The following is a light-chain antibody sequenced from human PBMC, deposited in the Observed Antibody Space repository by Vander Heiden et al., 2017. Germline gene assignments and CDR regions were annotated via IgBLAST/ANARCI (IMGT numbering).Light chain of an antibody. J-gene: IGKJ4*01. V-gene: IGKV4-1*01. CDR2: WAS. CDR1: QSVFYSPNNYNY. CDR3: QQYLAFPPT. Sequence: DIVMTQSPDSLAVSLGERATIDCKSSQSVFYSPNNYNYLAWYQQKPGQPPKLLIYWASTRESGVPDRFSGSGSGTDFTLTISSLQAEDVAVYYCQQYLAFPPTFGGGTKVEIK.